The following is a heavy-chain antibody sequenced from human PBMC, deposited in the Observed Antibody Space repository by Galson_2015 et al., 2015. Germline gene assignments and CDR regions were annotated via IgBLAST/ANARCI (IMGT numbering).Heavy chain of an antibody. CDR3: ARQSGWSSGRYYFDY. Sequence: QSGAEVKKPGESLKISCTGSGFSLPSYWIGWVRHMPGKGLEWMGIVYPGDSDTRYSPSFEGQVTISVDKSISTAYLQWSSLKASDTAMYYCARQSGWSSGRYYFDYWGQGTLVTVSS. D-gene: IGHD6-25*01. J-gene: IGHJ4*02. V-gene: IGHV5-51*01. CDR2: VYPGDSDT. CDR1: GFSLPSYW.